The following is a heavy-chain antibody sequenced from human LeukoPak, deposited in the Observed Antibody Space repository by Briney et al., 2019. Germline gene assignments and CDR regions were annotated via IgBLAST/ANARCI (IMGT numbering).Heavy chain of an antibody. CDR2: ISSSGSTI. V-gene: IGHV3-11*01. D-gene: IGHD3-22*01. Sequence: GGSLRLSCVASGFTYGTYWMDWIRQAPGKGLEWVSYISSSGSTIYYADSVKGRFTISRDNAKNSLYLQMNSLRAEDTAVYYGATHASSYYDSSGYYFDYWGQGTLVTVSS. J-gene: IGHJ4*02. CDR1: GFTYGTYW. CDR3: ATHASSYYDSSGYYFDY.